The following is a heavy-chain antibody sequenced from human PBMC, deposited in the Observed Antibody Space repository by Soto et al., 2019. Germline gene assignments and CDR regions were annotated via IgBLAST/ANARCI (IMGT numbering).Heavy chain of an antibody. Sequence: VQLLGSGGDLVQPGGSLRLSCATSGFTFSRHAMTWVRQAPGRGLEWVSSISQSDDTTYYAASVKGRFTISRDISKSTLYLQMSGLRAEDTAVYYCAKGYGDSDSWGQGTPVTVSS. CDR1: GFTFSRHA. V-gene: IGHV3-23*01. D-gene: IGHD4-17*01. J-gene: IGHJ4*02. CDR3: AKGYGDSDS. CDR2: ISQSDDTT.